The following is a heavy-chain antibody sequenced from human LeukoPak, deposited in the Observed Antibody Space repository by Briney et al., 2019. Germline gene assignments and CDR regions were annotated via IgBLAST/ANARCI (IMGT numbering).Heavy chain of an antibody. V-gene: IGHV7-4-1*02. CDR3: ARVMVRGAYDAFDI. D-gene: IGHD3-10*01. CDR2: INTNTGNP. CDR1: GYTFTSYA. Sequence: ASVKVSCKACGYTFTSYAMNWVRQAPGQGLEWMGWINTNTGNPTYAQGFTGRFVFSLDTSVSTAYLQISSLKAEDTAVYYCARVMVRGAYDAFDIWGQGTMVTVSS. J-gene: IGHJ3*02.